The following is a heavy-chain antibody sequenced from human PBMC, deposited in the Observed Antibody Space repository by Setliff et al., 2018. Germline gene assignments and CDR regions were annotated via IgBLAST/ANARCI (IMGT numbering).Heavy chain of an antibody. CDR2: IIPIVGMT. J-gene: IGHJ1*01. D-gene: IGHD3-16*01. CDR3: ARNVDTAGYFQH. CDR1: GGTFSSYT. Sequence: GASVKVSCKASGGTFSSYTIGWVRQAPGLGLEWMGGIIPIVGMTNYPQKFQGRVTITADKSTSTAYMELNSLTSEDTAVYYCARNVDTAGYFQHWGPGTLVTVPQ. V-gene: IGHV1-69*10.